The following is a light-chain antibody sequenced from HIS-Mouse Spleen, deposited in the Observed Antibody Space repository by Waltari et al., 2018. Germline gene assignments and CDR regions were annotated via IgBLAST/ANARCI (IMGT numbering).Light chain of an antibody. V-gene: IGLV2-23*01. Sequence: QSALTQPASVSGSPGQSITISCTGTSSAAGSYTLVSWYQQPPGKAPKLMIYEGSKRPSGVSNRFSGSKSGNTASLTISGLQAEDEADYYCCSYAGSSTVVFGGGTKLTVL. CDR3: CSYAGSSTVV. CDR2: EGS. CDR1: SSAAGSYTL. J-gene: IGLJ2*01.